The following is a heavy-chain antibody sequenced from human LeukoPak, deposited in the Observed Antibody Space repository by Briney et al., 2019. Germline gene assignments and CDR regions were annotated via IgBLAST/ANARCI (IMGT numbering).Heavy chain of an antibody. V-gene: IGHV1-69*05. CDR1: GGTFSSYA. J-gene: IGHJ5*02. Sequence: SVKVSCKASGGTFSSYAISWVRQAPGQGLEWMGGIIPIFGTANYAQKFQGRVTITTDESTSTAYMELSSLRSEDTAVYYCTRDVSSTENWFDPWGQGTLVTVSS. D-gene: IGHD2-2*01. CDR2: IIPIFGTA. CDR3: TRDVSSTENWFDP.